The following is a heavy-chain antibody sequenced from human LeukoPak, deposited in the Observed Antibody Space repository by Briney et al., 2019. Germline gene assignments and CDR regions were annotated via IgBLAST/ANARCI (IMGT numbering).Heavy chain of an antibody. CDR2: ISNTGSYT. D-gene: IGHD4-17*01. CDR3: ARANGDYLAWYFDF. CDR1: GFTFSGYS. Sequence: GGSLRLSCAASGFTFSGYSLTWVRQAPGKGLEWVSSISNTGSYTYYLDSVKGRFTISRDNAKNSTFLQMNSLRAEDTAVYYCARANGDYLAWYFDFWGRGTLVTVSS. V-gene: IGHV3-21*01. J-gene: IGHJ2*01.